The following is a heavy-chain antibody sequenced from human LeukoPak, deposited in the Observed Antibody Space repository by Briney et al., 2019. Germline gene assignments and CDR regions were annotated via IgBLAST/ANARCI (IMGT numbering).Heavy chain of an antibody. CDR3: ATDGDRNYSYFDY. Sequence: SETLSLTCTVSGGSISSSSYYWGWIRQPPGKGLEWIGNIYYIGSTYYNPSLKSRVTISVDTSKNQFSLKLSSVTAADTAIYYCATDGDRNYSYFDYWGQGTLVTVSS. V-gene: IGHV4-39*07. CDR2: IYYIGST. CDR1: GGSISSSSYY. D-gene: IGHD1-14*01. J-gene: IGHJ4*02.